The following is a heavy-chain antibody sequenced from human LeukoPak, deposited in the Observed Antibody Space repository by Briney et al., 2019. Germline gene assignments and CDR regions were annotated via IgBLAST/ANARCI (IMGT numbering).Heavy chain of an antibody. V-gene: IGHV4-31*03. J-gene: IGHJ6*02. Sequence: TSETLSLTCTVSGGSITSGGDYWSLIRQRPGKGLEWIGYVYYTGTTYYNPSLKSRITISVDTSKKHFSLRLSSVIAADTAVYYCAREHYYYGLDVWGQGTTVTVSS. CDR1: GGSITSGGDY. CDR3: AREHYYYGLDV. CDR2: VYYTGTT.